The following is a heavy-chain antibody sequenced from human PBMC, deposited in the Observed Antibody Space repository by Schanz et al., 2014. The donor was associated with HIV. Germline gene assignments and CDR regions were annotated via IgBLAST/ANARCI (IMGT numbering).Heavy chain of an antibody. J-gene: IGHJ6*02. Sequence: QVHLEQSGAEVKRPGASVRVSCKASGYTFTSYYVHWVRQAPGQGLEWMGWFNPNSGGRIYPQKFEGRVTRTRDTSISTAYMELSSLRYDDTAVYHCAREPSFSGLDVWGQGTTVIVSS. D-gene: IGHD6-6*01. CDR1: GYTFTSYY. CDR3: AREPSFSGLDV. V-gene: IGHV1-2*02. CDR2: FNPNSGGR.